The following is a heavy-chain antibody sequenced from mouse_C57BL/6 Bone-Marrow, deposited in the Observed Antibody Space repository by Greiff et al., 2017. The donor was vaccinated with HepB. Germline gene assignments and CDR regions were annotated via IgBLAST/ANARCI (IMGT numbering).Heavy chain of an antibody. Sequence: VKLQESGAELVKPGASVKLSCKASGYTFTEYTIHWVKQRSGQGLEWIGWFYPGSGSIKYNEKFKDKATLTADKSSSTVYMELSRLTSEDSAVYFCARHEGYYGSSDGWYFDVWGTGTTVTVSS. J-gene: IGHJ1*03. CDR2: FYPGSGSI. CDR1: GYTFTEYT. D-gene: IGHD1-1*01. V-gene: IGHV1-62-2*01. CDR3: ARHEGYYGSSDGWYFDV.